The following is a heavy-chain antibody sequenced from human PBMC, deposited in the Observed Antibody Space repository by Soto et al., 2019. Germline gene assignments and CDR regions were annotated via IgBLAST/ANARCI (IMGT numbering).Heavy chain of an antibody. CDR2: IIPIFGTA. Sequence: GASVKVSCKASGGTFSSYAISWVRQAPGQGLEWMGGIIPIFGTANYAQKFQGRVTITADESASTAYMELSSLRSEDTAVYYCARDIVAGSYNWFDPWGQGTLVTVSS. J-gene: IGHJ5*02. D-gene: IGHD5-12*01. CDR1: GGTFSSYA. CDR3: ARDIVAGSYNWFDP. V-gene: IGHV1-69*13.